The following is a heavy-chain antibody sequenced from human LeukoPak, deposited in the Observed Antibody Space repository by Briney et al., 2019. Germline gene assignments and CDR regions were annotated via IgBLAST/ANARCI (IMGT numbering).Heavy chain of an antibody. CDR3: ARDLGSMVRGINAFDI. V-gene: IGHV3-33*01. J-gene: IGHJ3*02. D-gene: IGHD3-10*01. CDR1: GFTFSSYG. Sequence: GGSLRLSCAASGFTFSSYGMHWVRQAPGKGLEWVAVIWYDGSNKYYADSVKGRFTISRDNSKNTLYLQMNSLRAEDTAVYYCARDLGSMVRGINAFDIWGKGTMVTVSS. CDR2: IWYDGSNK.